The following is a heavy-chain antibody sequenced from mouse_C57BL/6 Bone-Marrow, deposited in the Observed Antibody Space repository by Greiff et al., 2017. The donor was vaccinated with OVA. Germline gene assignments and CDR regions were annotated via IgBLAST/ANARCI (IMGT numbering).Heavy chain of an antibody. Sequence: QVQLQQPGAELVRPGSSVKLSCKASGYTFTSYWMDWVKQRPGQGLEWIGNIYPSDSETHYNQKFKDKATLTVDKSSSTAYMQLSSLTSEDSAVYYCARWKGDYDYWYFDVWGTGTTVTVSS. J-gene: IGHJ1*03. D-gene: IGHD2-4*01. CDR3: ARWKGDYDYWYFDV. CDR1: GYTFTSYW. V-gene: IGHV1-61*01. CDR2: IYPSDSET.